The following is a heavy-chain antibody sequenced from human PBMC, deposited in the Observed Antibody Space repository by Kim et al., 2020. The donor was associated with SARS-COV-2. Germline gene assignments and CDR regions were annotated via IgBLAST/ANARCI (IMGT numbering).Heavy chain of an antibody. Sequence: SETLSLTCTVSGGSISSYYWSWIRQPPGKGLEWIGYIYYSGSTNYNPSLKSRVTISVDTSKNQFSLKLSSVTAADTAVYYCARHGRGNDYGALGYWGQGTLVTVSS. CDR3: ARHGRGNDYGALGY. CDR1: GGSISSYY. D-gene: IGHD4-17*01. J-gene: IGHJ4*02. CDR2: IYYSGST. V-gene: IGHV4-59*08.